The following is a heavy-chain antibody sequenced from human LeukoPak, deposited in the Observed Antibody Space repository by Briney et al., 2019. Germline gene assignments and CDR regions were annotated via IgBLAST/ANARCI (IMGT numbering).Heavy chain of an antibody. D-gene: IGHD2-21*02. Sequence: SQTLSLTCSLSGGSNSSGSYHWSWIRQPAGKGLEWIGRIYTSGSPNYNPSLKSRVTISVDTSKNQFSLKLSSVTAADTAVYYCAREAYCGGDCYYATDYWGQGTLVTVSS. CDR3: AREAYCGGDCYYATDY. CDR1: GGSNSSGSYH. V-gene: IGHV4-61*02. CDR2: IYTSGSP. J-gene: IGHJ4*02.